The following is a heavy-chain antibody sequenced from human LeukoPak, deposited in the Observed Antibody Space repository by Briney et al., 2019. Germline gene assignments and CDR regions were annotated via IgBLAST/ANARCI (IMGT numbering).Heavy chain of an antibody. D-gene: IGHD3-22*01. V-gene: IGHV1-18*04. J-gene: IGHJ4*02. CDR2: ISAYNGNT. CDR1: GYTFTGYH. CDR3: ARVRSYDSSGYFNFYPLGY. Sequence: ASVKVSCKASGYTFTGYHMHWVRQAPGQGLEWMGWISAYNGNTNYAQKLQGRVTMTTDTSTSTAYMELRSLRSDDTAMYYCARVRSYDSSGYFNFYPLGYWGQGTLVTVSS.